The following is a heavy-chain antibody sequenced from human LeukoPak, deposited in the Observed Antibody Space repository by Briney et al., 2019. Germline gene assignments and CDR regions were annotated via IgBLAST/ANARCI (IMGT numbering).Heavy chain of an antibody. CDR2: MYYRGTT. CDR1: GGSISSSSYH. V-gene: IGHV4-39*02. CDR3: AREYSRSVVAGSRPDL. Sequence: SETLSLTCSVSGGSISSSSYHWGCIRQSPGKGLEWIGSMYYRGTTYENSSLKSRLTLSIDTSNNHFSLKLTSVTAADTAVYFCAREYSRSVVAGSRPDLWGQGLLVTVSS. J-gene: IGHJ4*02. D-gene: IGHD2-21*01.